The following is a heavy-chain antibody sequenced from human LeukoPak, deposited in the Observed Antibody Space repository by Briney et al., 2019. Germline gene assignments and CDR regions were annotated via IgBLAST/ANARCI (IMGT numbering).Heavy chain of an antibody. CDR3: ARDSPPAHCSGGSCYFDY. CDR2: INHSGST. CDR1: GGSFSGYY. Sequence: SETLSLTCAVYGGSFSGYYWSWIRQPPGKGLEWIGEINHSGSTNYNPSLKSRVTISKDTSKNEFSLKLSSVTAADTAVYYCARDSPPAHCSGGSCYFDYWGQGTLVTVSS. D-gene: IGHD2-15*01. J-gene: IGHJ4*02. V-gene: IGHV4-34*01.